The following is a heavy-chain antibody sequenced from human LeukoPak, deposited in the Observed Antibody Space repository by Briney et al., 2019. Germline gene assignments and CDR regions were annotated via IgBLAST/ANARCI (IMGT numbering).Heavy chain of an antibody. V-gene: IGHV3-43*01. CDR2: ISWDGGST. Sequence: PGGSLRLSCAASGFTFDDYTMHWVGQAPGKGLEWVSLISWDGGSTYYADSVKGRFTISRDNAKNSLYLQMNSLRPEDTAVYYCARAGHYYFDYWGQGTLVTVSS. CDR1: GFTFDDYT. CDR3: ARAGHYYFDY. D-gene: IGHD3-10*01. J-gene: IGHJ4*02.